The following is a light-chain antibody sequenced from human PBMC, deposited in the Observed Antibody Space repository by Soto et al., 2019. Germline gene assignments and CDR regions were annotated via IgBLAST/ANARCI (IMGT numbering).Light chain of an antibody. V-gene: IGKV3-15*01. CDR1: QSINSN. CDR2: GAF. Sequence: EIVMTQSPVTLSVSPGERATLSCRASQSINSNLAWYQQKPGQAPSLLIYGAFTRATGIPARFSGTGSGTEFTLTISSLQSEDLALYYCQQYNDWPLTFGQGTKLDIK. CDR3: QQYNDWPLT. J-gene: IGKJ1*01.